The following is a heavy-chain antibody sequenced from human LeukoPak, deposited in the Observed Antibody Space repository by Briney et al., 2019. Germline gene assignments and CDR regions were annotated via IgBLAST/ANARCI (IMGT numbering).Heavy chain of an antibody. D-gene: IGHD3-10*01. V-gene: IGHV3-33*01. J-gene: IGHJ6*02. CDR2: IWYDGSNK. CDR1: GFTFSSYG. Sequence: GGSLRLSCAASGFTFSSYGMHWVRQAPGKGLEWVAVIWYDGSNKYYADSVKGRFTISRDNSKNTLYLQMNSLRAEDTAVYYCARASWELLWFGDRGMDVWGQGTTVTVSS. CDR3: ARASWELLWFGDRGMDV.